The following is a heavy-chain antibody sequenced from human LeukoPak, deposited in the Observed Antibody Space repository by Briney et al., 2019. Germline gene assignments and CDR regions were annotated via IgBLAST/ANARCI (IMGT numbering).Heavy chain of an antibody. J-gene: IGHJ3*02. D-gene: IGHD6-19*01. Sequence: GGSLRLSCAASGFTFSSYEMNWVRQAPGKGLEWVSYISSSGGTIYYADSVKGRFTISRDNSKNTLYLQMNSLRAEDTAVYYCARYSSGWPNDAFDIWGQGTMVTVSS. CDR3: ARYSSGWPNDAFDI. V-gene: IGHV3-48*03. CDR1: GFTFSSYE. CDR2: ISSSGGTI.